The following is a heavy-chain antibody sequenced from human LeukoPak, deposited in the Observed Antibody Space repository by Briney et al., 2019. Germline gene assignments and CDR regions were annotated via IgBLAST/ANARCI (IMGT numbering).Heavy chain of an antibody. J-gene: IGHJ4*02. CDR3: AKVDGSGAFDY. V-gene: IGHV3-30*18. CDR2: ISYDGSNK. D-gene: IGHD3-10*01. Sequence: PGRSLRLSCAASGFTFSSYGMHWVRQAPGKGLEWVAVISYDGSNKYYADSVKGRFTISRDNSKNTLYLQMNSLRAEDTAVYYCAKVDGSGAFDYWGQGTLVTVSS. CDR1: GFTFSSYG.